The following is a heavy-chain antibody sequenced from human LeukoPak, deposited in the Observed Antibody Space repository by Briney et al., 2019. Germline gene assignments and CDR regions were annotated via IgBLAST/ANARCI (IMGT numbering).Heavy chain of an antibody. Sequence: GGSLRHSRLSSRFDLRPYILNWVRQAPGKGLEWVASISSTSSYMYYGDSLKGRFTISRDNAKNTLHLQLGSLRAEDTATYYCARRVTTFLSWGQGTLVTVSS. CDR1: RFDLRPYI. CDR3: ARRVTTFLS. CDR2: ISSTSSYM. J-gene: IGHJ4*02. V-gene: IGHV3-21*01. D-gene: IGHD4-17*01.